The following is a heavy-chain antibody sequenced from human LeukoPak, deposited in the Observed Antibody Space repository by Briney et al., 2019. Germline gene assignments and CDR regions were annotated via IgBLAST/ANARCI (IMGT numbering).Heavy chain of an antibody. D-gene: IGHD4-17*01. CDR1: GDSISGYY. J-gene: IGHJ4*02. Sequence: PSETLSLTCTVSGDSISGYYWSWVRQPPGKGLGWIGYIFHSGSTKYNPSLESRVTISIDTSKNQFSLRLSSVTAADTAVYYCARLATYGDFSDWGQGTLVTVSS. CDR2: IFHSGST. CDR3: ARLATYGDFSD. V-gene: IGHV4-59*08.